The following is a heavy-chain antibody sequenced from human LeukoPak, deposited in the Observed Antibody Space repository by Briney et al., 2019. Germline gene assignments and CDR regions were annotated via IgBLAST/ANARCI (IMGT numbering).Heavy chain of an antibody. Sequence: GGSLRLSCAASGFTFSDYYMSWIRQAPGKGLEWVSYISSSGSTIYYADSVKGRFTISRDNAKNSLYLQMNSLRAEDTAVYYCARARTHSSSWYDYWGQGTLVTVSS. CDR2: ISSSGSTI. V-gene: IGHV3-11*01. D-gene: IGHD6-13*01. CDR3: ARARTHSSSWYDY. CDR1: GFTFSDYY. J-gene: IGHJ4*02.